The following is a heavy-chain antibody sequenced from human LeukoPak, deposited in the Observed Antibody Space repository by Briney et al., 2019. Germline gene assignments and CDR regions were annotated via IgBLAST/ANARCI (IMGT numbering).Heavy chain of an antibody. CDR3: AKEIWPTVTIPGRTYFDY. Sequence: PGGSLRLSCAAARFTFSSYGMHWVRQAPGKGLGWVAFIRYDGGNKNYADSVKGRFTISRDNSTNTLYLQMNSQRAEDTAVYYCAKEIWPTVTIPGRTYFDYWGQGALVTVSS. CDR2: IRYDGGNK. CDR1: RFTFSSYG. V-gene: IGHV3-30*02. J-gene: IGHJ4*02. D-gene: IGHD4-17*01.